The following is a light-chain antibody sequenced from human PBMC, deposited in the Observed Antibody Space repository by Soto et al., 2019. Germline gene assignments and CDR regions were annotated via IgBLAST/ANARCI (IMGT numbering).Light chain of an antibody. J-gene: IGKJ1*01. V-gene: IGKV3-15*01. CDR2: SGS. Sequence: EIVLTQSPVTLSVSPGESATLSCRASERISNNLAWYQQKPGRAPRLLIYSGSTRATGIPARFIGSGSATEFTLTISSLQSEDFAIYYCQQYGNWLTWTFGQGTTVEIK. CDR1: ERISNN. CDR3: QQYGNWLTWT.